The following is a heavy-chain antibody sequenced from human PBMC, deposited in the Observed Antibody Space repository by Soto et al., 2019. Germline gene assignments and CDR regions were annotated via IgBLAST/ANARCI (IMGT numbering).Heavy chain of an antibody. Sequence: QVQLQQWGAGLLKPSETLSLTCAVYGGSFSGYYWSWIRQPPGKRLEWIGEINHSGSTNYNPSLRSRVTISVDTSKNQFSLKLSSVTAADTAVYYCARGPYGDYRGRGFDWFDPWGQGTLVTVSS. V-gene: IGHV4-34*01. CDR3: ARGPYGDYRGRGFDWFDP. J-gene: IGHJ5*02. CDR2: INHSGST. D-gene: IGHD4-17*01. CDR1: GGSFSGYY.